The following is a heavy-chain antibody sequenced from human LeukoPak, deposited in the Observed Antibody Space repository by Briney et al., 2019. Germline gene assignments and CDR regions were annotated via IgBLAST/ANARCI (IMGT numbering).Heavy chain of an antibody. CDR1: GFTFSSYS. CDR2: ISSSSSAM. Sequence: GGSLRLSCAASGFTFSSYSMSWVRQAPGKGLEWVSYISSSSSAMYYADSMKGRFTISRDNAKNSLYLQMNSLRAEDTAVYYCARSLNGDPPDFDYWGQGTPVTVSS. CDR3: ARSLNGDPPDFDY. J-gene: IGHJ4*02. V-gene: IGHV3-48*01. D-gene: IGHD4-17*01.